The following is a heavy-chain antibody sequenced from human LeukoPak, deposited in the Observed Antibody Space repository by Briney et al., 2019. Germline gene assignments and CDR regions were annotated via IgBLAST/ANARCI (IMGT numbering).Heavy chain of an antibody. CDR2: IAFDGSNA. J-gene: IGHJ6*02. V-gene: IGHV3-30-3*01. CDR1: GFTFSSYA. Sequence: GRSLRLSCVASGFTFSSYAMDWVRQAPGKGLEWVAVIAFDGSNALYADSVKGRFTISRDISKSTLYLEMNSLKAEDSAIYYCSRGRYGDYSRSGYYYGMDVWGQGTTVTVSS. D-gene: IGHD4-17*01. CDR3: SRGRYGDYSRSGYYYGMDV.